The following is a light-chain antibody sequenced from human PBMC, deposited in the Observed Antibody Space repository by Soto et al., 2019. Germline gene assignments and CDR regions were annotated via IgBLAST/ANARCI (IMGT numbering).Light chain of an antibody. CDR2: EAS. V-gene: IGKV1-5*01. J-gene: IGKJ1*01. Sequence: DIQMTQSPSTLSASIGDRVTITCRASQNINNCIAWYQQKPGKAPKFLIYEASTLESGVPSRFSGSGFGTEFTLTISSLQPDDFATYYCQHYNSYSEAFGQGTKVDI. CDR1: QNINNC. CDR3: QHYNSYSEA.